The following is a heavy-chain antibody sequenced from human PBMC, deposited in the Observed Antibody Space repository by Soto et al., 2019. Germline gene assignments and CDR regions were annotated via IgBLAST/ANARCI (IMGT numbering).Heavy chain of an antibody. J-gene: IGHJ4*02. CDR2: ISYDGSNK. Sequence: QVQLVESGGGVVQPGRSLRLSCAASGFTFSSYAMHWVRQAPGKGLEWVAVISYDGSNKYYADSVKGRFTISRDNSKNTLYLQMNSLRAEDTAVYYCARDPKYFDWLFGYFDYWGQGTLVTVSS. V-gene: IGHV3-30-3*01. CDR1: GFTFSSYA. CDR3: ARDPKYFDWLFGYFDY. D-gene: IGHD3-9*01.